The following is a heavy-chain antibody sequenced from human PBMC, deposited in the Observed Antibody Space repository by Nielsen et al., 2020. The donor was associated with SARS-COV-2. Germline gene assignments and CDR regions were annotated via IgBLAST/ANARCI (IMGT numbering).Heavy chain of an antibody. Sequence: RQAPRKGLEWIGEINHSGSTNYNPSLKSRVTISVDTSKNQFSLKLSSVTAADTAVYYCARFTALEYCSGGSCYGTPPTDSGFDYWGQGTLVTVSS. CDR2: INHSGST. V-gene: IGHV4-34*01. J-gene: IGHJ4*02. CDR3: ARFTALEYCSGGSCYGTPPTDSGFDY. D-gene: IGHD2-15*01.